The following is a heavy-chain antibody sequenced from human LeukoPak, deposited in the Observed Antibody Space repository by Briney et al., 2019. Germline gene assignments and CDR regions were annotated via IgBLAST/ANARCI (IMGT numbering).Heavy chain of an antibody. CDR2: ISYDGSNK. D-gene: IGHD4-17*01. V-gene: IGHV3-30*04. CDR3: ARAAMTTVNAFDI. Sequence: PGRSLRLSCAASGFTFSSYAMHWVRQAPGKGLEWVAVISYDGSNKYYADSVKGRFTISRDNSKNTLYLQMNSLRAEDTAVYYCARAAMTTVNAFDIWGQGTMVTVSS. J-gene: IGHJ3*02. CDR1: GFTFSSYA.